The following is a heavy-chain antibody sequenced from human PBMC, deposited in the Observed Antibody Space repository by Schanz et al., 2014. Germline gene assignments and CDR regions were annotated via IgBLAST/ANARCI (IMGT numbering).Heavy chain of an antibody. Sequence: QVQLVQSGPAVKKPGASMKVSCLASGYSFTEYFLHWVRQAPGQGLDWMGWINPNSGETNYEQKFKGRVTLTSDTSISTAFMELSGLTSDDTATYFCARARYTGYDCSGYWGQGTLLIVSS. D-gene: IGHD5-12*01. CDR1: GYSFTEYF. J-gene: IGHJ4*02. CDR2: INPNSGET. CDR3: ARARYTGYDCSGY. V-gene: IGHV1-2*02.